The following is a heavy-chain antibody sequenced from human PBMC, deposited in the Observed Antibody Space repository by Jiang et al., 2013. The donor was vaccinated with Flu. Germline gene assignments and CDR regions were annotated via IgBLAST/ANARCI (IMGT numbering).Heavy chain of an antibody. CDR3: ARDSPASGAHVYYHGMDV. V-gene: IGHV4-59*01. J-gene: IGHJ6*02. Sequence: VLLKPSETLSLTCTVSGGSISNYYWSWIRQPPGRTLEWIGFIYYNGNTNYNPSLKSRVSISVDTSRNQFSLNLNSVTAADTAVYYCARDSPASGAHVYYHGMDVWGQGTTVTVSS. D-gene: IGHD2-15*01. CDR2: IYYNGNT. CDR1: GGSISNYY.